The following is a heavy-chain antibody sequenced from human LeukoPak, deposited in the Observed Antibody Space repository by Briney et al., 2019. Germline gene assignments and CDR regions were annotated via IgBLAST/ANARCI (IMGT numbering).Heavy chain of an antibody. CDR3: ARDLGYHDSSGYYYFDY. CDR2: INPNSGGT. J-gene: IGHJ4*02. D-gene: IGHD3-22*01. V-gene: IGHV1-2*04. Sequence: ASVKVSCKASGYTFSSFGITWVRQAPGQGLEWMGWINPNSGGTNYAQKFQGWVTMTRDTSISTAYMELSRLRSDDTAVYYCARDLGYHDSSGYYYFDYWGQGTLVTVSS. CDR1: GYTFSSFG.